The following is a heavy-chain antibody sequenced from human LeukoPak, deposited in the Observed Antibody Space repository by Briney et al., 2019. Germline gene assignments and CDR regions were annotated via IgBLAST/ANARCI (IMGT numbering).Heavy chain of an antibody. CDR1: GFTFSSYA. J-gene: IGHJ4*02. CDR2: ISGSGGTT. D-gene: IGHD6-19*01. Sequence: AGGSLRLSCAASGFTFSSYAMSWVRHAPGEGLEWVSAISGSGGTTYYADSVKVRFTISRDNSKNTLYLQMNRLRAEDTAVYYCATRSSVWAFDYWGQGTLVTVSS. CDR3: ATRSSVWAFDY. V-gene: IGHV3-23*01.